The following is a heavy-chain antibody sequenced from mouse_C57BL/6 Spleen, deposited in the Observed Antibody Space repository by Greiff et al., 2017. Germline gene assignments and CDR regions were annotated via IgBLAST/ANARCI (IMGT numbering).Heavy chain of an antibody. Sequence: EVQLVESGGGLVQPGGSMKLSCAASGFTFSDAWMDWVRQSPEKGLEWVAEIRNKANNHATYYAESVKGRFTISRDDSKSSVYLQMNSLRAEDTSIYYCTTVVGEGYYAMDYWGQGTSVTVSS. J-gene: IGHJ4*01. CDR1: GFTFSDAW. CDR2: IRNKANNHAT. D-gene: IGHD1-1*01. CDR3: TTVVGEGYYAMDY. V-gene: IGHV6-6*01.